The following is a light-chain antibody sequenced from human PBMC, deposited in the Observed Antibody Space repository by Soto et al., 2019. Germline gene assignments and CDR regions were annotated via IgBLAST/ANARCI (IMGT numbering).Light chain of an antibody. CDR2: LEGSGSY. CDR1: SGHSSYI. CDR3: ETWDSNAPWV. J-gene: IGLJ3*02. Sequence: QLVLTQSSSASASLGSSDKLTCTLNSGHSSYIIAWHQQQPGKAPRYLMKLEGSGSYNKGSGVPDRFSGSSSGADRYLTISNLQFEDEADYYCETWDSNAPWVFGGGTKLTVL. V-gene: IGLV4-60*02.